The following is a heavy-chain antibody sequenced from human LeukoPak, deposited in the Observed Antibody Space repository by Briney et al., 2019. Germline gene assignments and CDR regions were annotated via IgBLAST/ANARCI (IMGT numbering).Heavy chain of an antibody. Sequence: GGSLRLSCAASGFTFSNYWMSWVRQAPGKGLEWVANIKQDGSEKYYVDSVKGRFTISRDNSKNTLYLQMNSLRAEDTAVYYCARGGDIVATIHAFDYWGQGTLVTVSS. J-gene: IGHJ4*02. CDR3: ARGGDIVATIHAFDY. CDR2: IKQDGSEK. CDR1: GFTFSNYW. D-gene: IGHD5-12*01. V-gene: IGHV3-7*01.